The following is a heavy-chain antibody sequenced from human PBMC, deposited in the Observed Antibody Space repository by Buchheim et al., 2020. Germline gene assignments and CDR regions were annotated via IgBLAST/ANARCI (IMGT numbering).Heavy chain of an antibody. Sequence: EVQLVESGGGLVQPGGSLRLSCAASGFTFSSYWMSWVRQAQGKGLEWVANIKQDGSEKYYVDSVKGRFTISRDNAKNSVYLQMNSLRAEDTAVYYCAREPRDTAMVKPLDYWGKGTL. CDR1: GFTFSSYW. CDR3: AREPRDTAMVKPLDY. D-gene: IGHD5-18*01. V-gene: IGHV3-7*01. CDR2: IKQDGSEK. J-gene: IGHJ4*02.